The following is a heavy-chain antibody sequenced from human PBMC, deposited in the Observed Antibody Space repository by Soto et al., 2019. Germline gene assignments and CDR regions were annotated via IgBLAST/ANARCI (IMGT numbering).Heavy chain of an antibody. D-gene: IGHD3-3*01. Sequence: SETLSLTCTVSGGSISSGDYYWSWIRQPPGKGLEWIGYIYYSGSTYYNPSLKSRVTISVDTSKNQFSLKLSSVTAADTAVYYCARERVDDFWSGSSYGMDVWGQGTTVTVS. CDR1: GGSISSGDYY. CDR3: ARERVDDFWSGSSYGMDV. CDR2: IYYSGST. V-gene: IGHV4-30-4*01. J-gene: IGHJ6*02.